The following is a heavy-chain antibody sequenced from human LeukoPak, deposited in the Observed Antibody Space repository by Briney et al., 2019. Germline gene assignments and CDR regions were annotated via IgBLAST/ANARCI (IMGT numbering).Heavy chain of an antibody. CDR1: GFTFSSYG. J-gene: IGHJ3*02. CDR2: IWYDGSNK. Sequence: GGSLRLSCAASGFTFSSYGMHWVRQAPGKGLEWVAIIWYDGSNKYYADSVKGRFTISRDNSKNTMYMQMNSLRAEDTAVYYCARDRRTHCSSTSCFNAFDIWGQGTMVTVSS. D-gene: IGHD2-2*01. V-gene: IGHV3-33*08. CDR3: ARDRRTHCSSTSCFNAFDI.